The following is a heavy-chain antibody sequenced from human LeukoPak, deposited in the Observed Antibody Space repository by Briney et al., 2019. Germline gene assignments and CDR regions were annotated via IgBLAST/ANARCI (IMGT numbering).Heavy chain of an antibody. Sequence: SEALSLTCTVSGGSISSYYWSWIRQPPGKGLEWIGYIYYSGSTNYNPSLKSRVTISVDTSKNQFSLKLSSVTTADTAVYYCARDKKGASCYDYWGQGVLVTVSS. V-gene: IGHV4-59*01. J-gene: IGHJ4*02. D-gene: IGHD2-2*01. CDR1: GGSISSYY. CDR2: IYYSGST. CDR3: ARDKKGASCYDY.